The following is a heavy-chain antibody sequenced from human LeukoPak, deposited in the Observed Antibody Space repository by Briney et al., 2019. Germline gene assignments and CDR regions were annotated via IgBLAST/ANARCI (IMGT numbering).Heavy chain of an antibody. D-gene: IGHD1-14*01. J-gene: IGHJ3*01. CDR2: IKKDGGEE. V-gene: IGHV3-7*01. CDR3: ARSNPNRNALDL. Sequence: GRSLRLPCAASGFTLNSYLMSWVRQAPGRGLEWVANIKKDGGEESYLDSVKGRFTVSRDNAKNSLFLQMNSLRGEDTAVYYCARSNPNRNALDLWGQGTMVTISS. CDR1: GFTLNSYL.